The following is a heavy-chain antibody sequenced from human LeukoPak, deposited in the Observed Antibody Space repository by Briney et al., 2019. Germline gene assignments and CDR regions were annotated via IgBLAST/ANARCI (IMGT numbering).Heavy chain of an antibody. CDR1: GGSISSHY. D-gene: IGHD2-2*01. J-gene: IGHJ5*02. CDR3: ARGHCSSTSCQFDP. Sequence: SETLSLTCTVSGGSISSHYWSWIRQPPGKGLEWIGYIYYSGSTNYNPSLKSRVTISVDTSKNQFSLKLSSVTAADTAVYYCARGHCSSTSCQFDPWGQGTLVTVSS. V-gene: IGHV4-59*11. CDR2: IYYSGST.